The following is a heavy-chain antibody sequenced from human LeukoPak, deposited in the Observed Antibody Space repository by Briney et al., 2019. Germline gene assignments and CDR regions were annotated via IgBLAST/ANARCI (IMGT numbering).Heavy chain of an antibody. Sequence: GGSLRLSCAASGFTFSSYWMSWVRQAPGKGLEWVANIKQDGSEKYYVDSVKGRLTISRDNAKNSLYLQMNSLRAEDTAVYYCARGDPIFGVVISGYYFDYWGQGTLVTVSS. D-gene: IGHD3-3*01. CDR2: IKQDGSEK. V-gene: IGHV3-7*03. J-gene: IGHJ4*02. CDR1: GFTFSSYW. CDR3: ARGDPIFGVVISGYYFDY.